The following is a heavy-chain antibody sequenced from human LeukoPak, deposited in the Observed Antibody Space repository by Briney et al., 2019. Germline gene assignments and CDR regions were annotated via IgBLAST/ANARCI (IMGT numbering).Heavy chain of an antibody. CDR3: ARGRGGPPFDF. CDR2: ISADGGTT. CDR1: GFSFRGYG. V-gene: IGHV3-64*01. Sequence: GGSLRLSCAASGFSFRGYGMHGVRQAPGRGLEYVSAISADGGTTDYLNSVKGRFTISRDNSKNTLYLQMGRLRSDDTAIYYCARGRGGPPFDFWGQGTVVTVAS. J-gene: IGHJ4*02. D-gene: IGHD3-10*01.